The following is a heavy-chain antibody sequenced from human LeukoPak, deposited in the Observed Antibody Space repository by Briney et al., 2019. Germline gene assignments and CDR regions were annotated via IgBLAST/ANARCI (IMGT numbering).Heavy chain of an antibody. D-gene: IGHD6-25*01. V-gene: IGHV3-30-3*01. J-gene: IGHJ4*02. Sequence: GRSLRLSRAASGFTFSSYAMHWVRQAPGKGLEWVAVISYDGSNKYYAGSVKGRFTISRDNSKNTLYLQMNSLRAEDTAVYYCAREAAANGVFDYWGQGTLVTVSS. CDR1: GFTFSSYA. CDR3: AREAAANGVFDY. CDR2: ISYDGSNK.